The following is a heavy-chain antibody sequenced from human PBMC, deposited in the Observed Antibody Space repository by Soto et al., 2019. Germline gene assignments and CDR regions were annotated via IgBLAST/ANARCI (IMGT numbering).Heavy chain of an antibody. D-gene: IGHD2-21*01. CDR1: GGTFRTSA. CDR2: ITPMVGTA. V-gene: IGHV1-69*01. J-gene: IGHJ4*02. Sequence: QVQLVQSGAEVKKPGSSVKVSCKAYGGTFRTSAITWVRQAPGQGPEWMGGITPMVGTADYAQRFQGRVTIIADESTSTVYMELRSLRSEDTAVYYCARPAYCAAGTCFFPVKYWVQGTLVTVSS. CDR3: ARPAYCAAGTCFFPVKY.